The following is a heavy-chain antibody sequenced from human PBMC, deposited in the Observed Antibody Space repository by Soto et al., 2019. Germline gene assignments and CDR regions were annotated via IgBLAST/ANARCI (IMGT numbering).Heavy chain of an antibody. V-gene: IGHV3-7*03. Sequence: GGSLRLSCAASGFTFSSFAMSWVRQAPGQEPEWVACLNQDGSAKYYVDSVNGRFTLSRDNAKNSLYLQMNSLRAEDTAVYYCARDRGPNTNDYWGQGALVTVSS. CDR2: LNQDGSAK. D-gene: IGHD7-27*01. CDR1: GFTFSSFA. CDR3: ARDRGPNTNDY. J-gene: IGHJ4*02.